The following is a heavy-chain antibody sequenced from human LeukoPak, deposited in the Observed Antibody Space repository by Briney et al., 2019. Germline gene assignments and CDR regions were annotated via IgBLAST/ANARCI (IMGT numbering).Heavy chain of an antibody. Sequence: GGSLRLSCAASGFTVSSNYMSWVRQAPGKGLEWVSVIYSGGSTYYADSVKGRFTISRDNAKNSLYLQMNSLRAEDTAVYYCARDDSPSIAAAGPPGDYWGQGTLVTVSS. CDR1: GFTVSSNY. V-gene: IGHV3-53*01. CDR2: IYSGGST. J-gene: IGHJ4*02. D-gene: IGHD6-13*01. CDR3: ARDDSPSIAAAGPPGDY.